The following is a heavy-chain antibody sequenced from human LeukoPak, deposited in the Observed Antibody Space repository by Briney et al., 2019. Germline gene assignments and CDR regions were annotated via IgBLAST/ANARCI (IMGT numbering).Heavy chain of an antibody. CDR2: INPNSGGT. V-gene: IGHV1-2*02. Sequence: GASVKVSCKASGYTFTGYYMHWVRQAPGQGLEWIGWINPNSGGTNYAQKFQGRVTMTRDTSISTAYMELSRLRSDDTAVYYCARMVWDYGDYGTLYYYYYYMDVWGKETTVTISS. CDR3: ARMVWDYGDYGTLYYYYYYMDV. D-gene: IGHD4-17*01. CDR1: GYTFTGYY. J-gene: IGHJ6*03.